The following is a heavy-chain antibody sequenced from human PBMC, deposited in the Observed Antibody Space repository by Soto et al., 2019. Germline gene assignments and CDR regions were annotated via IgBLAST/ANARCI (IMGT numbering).Heavy chain of an antibody. Sequence: QVQLVQSGAEVKKPGASVKVSCETSGYTFTTYYMHWVRRAPGQGLEWMGMINPSGGSTSYAQKFQGKVTMTRETSTRTIYMEFSSLRRDDTAIYYCATRAYNYANIDVWGQGTTVTVSS. CDR1: GYTFTTYY. CDR3: ATRAYNYANIDV. J-gene: IGHJ6*02. CDR2: INPSGGST. D-gene: IGHD5-18*01. V-gene: IGHV1-46*01.